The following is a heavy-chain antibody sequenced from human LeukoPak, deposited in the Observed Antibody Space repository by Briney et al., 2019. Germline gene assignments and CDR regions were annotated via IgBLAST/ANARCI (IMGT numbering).Heavy chain of an antibody. D-gene: IGHD3-3*01. CDR2: IGSSVSTR. V-gene: IGHV3-48*01. J-gene: IGHJ4*02. CDR3: AREGSDFWSGYSKGHFDY. CDR1: GFTFSSYN. Sequence: GGSLRLSCAVSGFTFSSYNMNWVRRAPGKGLEWVSYIGSSVSTRYYADSVKGRFTISRDNGKHSLYLQMNSLRAEDTAVYYCAREGSDFWSGYSKGHFDYWGRGTLVTASS.